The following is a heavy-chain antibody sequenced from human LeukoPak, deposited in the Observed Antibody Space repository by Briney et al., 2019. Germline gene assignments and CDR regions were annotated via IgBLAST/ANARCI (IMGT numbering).Heavy chain of an antibody. CDR1: GGPATSYY. D-gene: IGHD1-1*01. CDR2: IHYSGSN. CDR3: ARHGSVSSGFYP. J-gene: IGHJ5*02. Sequence: PSETETLMCSVSGGPATSYYGSWIRQPPGKGLEWIGHIHYSGSNNYNPSLKSRVTILLDKSKNQISLRLSSVTAADTAVYYCARHGSVSSGFYPWYQG. V-gene: IGHV4-59*08.